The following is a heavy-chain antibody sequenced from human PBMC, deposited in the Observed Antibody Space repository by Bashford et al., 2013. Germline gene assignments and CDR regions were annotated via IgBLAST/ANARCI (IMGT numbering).Heavy chain of an antibody. J-gene: IGHJ4*02. CDR3: ARVRDDIRSAYYPGAGGDY. V-gene: IGHV1-2*02. D-gene: IGHD3-3*01. Sequence: ASVKVSCTASGYTFTDYHVHWVRQAPGQGLEWMGWXNPNSGAXKYAEXFQGRVTMTRDTSISTAYMELSSLRSDDTAVYFCARVRDDIRSAYYPGAGGDYWGQGTLVTVSS. CDR2: XNPNSGAX. CDR1: GYTFTDYH.